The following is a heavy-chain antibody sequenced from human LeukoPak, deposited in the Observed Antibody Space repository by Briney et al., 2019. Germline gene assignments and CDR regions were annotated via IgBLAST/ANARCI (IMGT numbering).Heavy chain of an antibody. CDR1: GYSISSGYY. V-gene: IGHV4-38-2*01. Sequence: SETLSLTCAVSGYSISSGYYWGWIRQPPGKGLEWIGSIYHSGSTYYNPSLKSRVTISVDTSKNLFSLKLSSVTAADTAVYYCARPSTWATVTRYWYFDLWGRGTLVTVSS. CDR3: ARPSTWATVTRYWYFDL. J-gene: IGHJ2*01. CDR2: IYHSGST. D-gene: IGHD4-17*01.